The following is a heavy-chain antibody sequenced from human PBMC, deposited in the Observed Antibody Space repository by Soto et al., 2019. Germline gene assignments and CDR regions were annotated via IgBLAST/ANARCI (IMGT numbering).Heavy chain of an antibody. J-gene: IGHJ6*02. CDR2: IIPIFGTA. D-gene: IGHD6-13*01. V-gene: IGHV1-69*13. Sequence: ASVKVSCKASGGTFSSYAISWVRQAPGQGLEWMGGIIPIFGTANYAQKFQGRVTITADESTSTAYMELSSLRSEDTAVYYCARESEYSSSWTPSYGMDVWGQGTTVTSP. CDR3: ARESEYSSSWTPSYGMDV. CDR1: GGTFSSYA.